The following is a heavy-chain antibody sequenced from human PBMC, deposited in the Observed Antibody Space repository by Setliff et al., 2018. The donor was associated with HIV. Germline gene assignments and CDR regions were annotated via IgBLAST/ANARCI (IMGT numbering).Heavy chain of an antibody. CDR1: GFTFSTYS. CDR2: ISYDGSKK. CDR3: AKDWKVWFGELSQDYYYGMDV. D-gene: IGHD3-10*01. Sequence: GGSLRLSCAASGFTFSTYSMHWVRQAPGKGLEWVAIISYDGSKKYYADSVKGRFTISRDNSKNTLYLQMNSLRAEDTAVYYCAKDWKVWFGELSQDYYYGMDVWGQGTTVTV. J-gene: IGHJ6*02. V-gene: IGHV3-30*18.